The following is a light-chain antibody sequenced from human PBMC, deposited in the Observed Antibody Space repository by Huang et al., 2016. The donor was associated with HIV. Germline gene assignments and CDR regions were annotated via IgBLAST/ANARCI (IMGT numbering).Light chain of an antibody. V-gene: IGKV4-1*01. Sequence: IVVTQSPDSLAVSLGERAAINCKSSQSLLYSSNIKNYLAWYQQKPGQSPALLIYGASTRAPGVPDRFNGSGSGTDFTLTINSLQTEDVALYYCQQYFSTPLTFGGGTKVDIK. CDR2: GAS. J-gene: IGKJ4*01. CDR1: QSLLYSSNIKNY. CDR3: QQYFSTPLT.